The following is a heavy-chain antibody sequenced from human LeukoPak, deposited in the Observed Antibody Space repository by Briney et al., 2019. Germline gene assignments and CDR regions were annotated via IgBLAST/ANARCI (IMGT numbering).Heavy chain of an antibody. CDR3: ARVGNQLLRWGNDAFDI. J-gene: IGHJ3*02. Sequence: GGSLRLSCAASGFTFSSYAMHWVRQAPGKGLEWVAVISYDGSNKYYADSVKGRFTISRDNSKNTLYLQMNSLRAEDTAVYYCARVGNQLLRWGNDAFDIWGQGTMVTVSS. CDR1: GFTFSSYA. V-gene: IGHV3-30-3*01. D-gene: IGHD2-2*01. CDR2: ISYDGSNK.